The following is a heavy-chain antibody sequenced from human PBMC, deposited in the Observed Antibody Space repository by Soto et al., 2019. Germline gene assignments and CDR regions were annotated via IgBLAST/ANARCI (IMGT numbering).Heavy chain of an antibody. J-gene: IGHJ4*02. D-gene: IGHD5-18*01. CDR3: VSYFGYSYGL. V-gene: IGHV3-72*01. CDR2: SRVRANSDAT. Sequence: GTLRLSCEVSGLSLSDHYMVMVRQAPGKGLEWVGRSRVRANSDATEFAASVQGRFTISRDDSKNALYLQMNSLKTEDTARYHCVSYFGYSYGLWGQGTLAPVSS. CDR1: GLSLSDHY.